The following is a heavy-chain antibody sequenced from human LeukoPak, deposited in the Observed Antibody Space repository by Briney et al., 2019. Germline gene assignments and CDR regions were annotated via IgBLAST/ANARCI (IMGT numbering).Heavy chain of an antibody. V-gene: IGHV4-38-2*02. CDR1: GYSISSGYY. CDR2: IYHSGST. J-gene: IGHJ4*02. CDR3: ARGDDYGDSDY. D-gene: IGHD4-17*01. Sequence: SETLSLTCTVSGYSISSGYYWGWIRQPPGKGLEWIGSIYHSGSTYYNPSLKSRVTISVDTSKNQFSLKLSSVTAADTAVYYCARGDDYGDSDYWGQGTLVTVSS.